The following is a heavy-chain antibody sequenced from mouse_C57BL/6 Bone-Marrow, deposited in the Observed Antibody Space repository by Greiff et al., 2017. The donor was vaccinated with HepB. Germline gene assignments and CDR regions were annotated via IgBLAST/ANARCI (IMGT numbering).Heavy chain of an antibody. D-gene: IGHD2-4*01. CDR3: VRRGDYDSWFAY. Sequence: VQGVESGGGLVQPKGSLKLSCAASGFSFNTYAMNWVRQAPGKGLEWVARIRSKSNNYATYYADSVKDRFTISRDDSESMLYLQMNNLKTEDTAMYYCVRRGDYDSWFAYWGQGTLVTVSA. CDR1: GFSFNTYA. CDR2: IRSKSNNYAT. J-gene: IGHJ3*01. V-gene: IGHV10-1*01.